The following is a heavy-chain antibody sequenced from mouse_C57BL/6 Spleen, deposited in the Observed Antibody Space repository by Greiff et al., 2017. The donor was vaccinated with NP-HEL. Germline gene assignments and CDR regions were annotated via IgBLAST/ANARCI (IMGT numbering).Heavy chain of an antibody. V-gene: IGHV1-61*01. CDR3: ARSAYGNSLGY. J-gene: IGHJ2*01. CDR2: IYPSDSET. Sequence: QVQLQQSGAELVRPGSSVKLSCKASGYTFTSYWMDWVKQRPGQGLEWIGNIYPSDSETHYNQKFKDKATLTVDKSSSTAYMQLSSLTSEDSAVYYCARSAYGNSLGYWGQGTTLTVSS. CDR1: GYTFTSYW. D-gene: IGHD2-10*02.